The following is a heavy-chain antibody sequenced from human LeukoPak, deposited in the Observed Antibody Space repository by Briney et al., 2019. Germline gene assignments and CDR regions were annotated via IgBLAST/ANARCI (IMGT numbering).Heavy chain of an antibody. D-gene: IGHD3-3*01. CDR3: AKSRGRFYDFWSGYYRGLGYFDY. Sequence: GGSLRLSCAASGFTFSSYAMSWVRQAPGKGLEWVSAISGSGGSTYYADSVKGRFTISRDNSKNTLYLQMNSLRAEDTAVYYCAKSRGRFYDFWSGYYRGLGYFDYWGQGTLVTVFS. CDR2: ISGSGGST. J-gene: IGHJ4*02. V-gene: IGHV3-23*01. CDR1: GFTFSSYA.